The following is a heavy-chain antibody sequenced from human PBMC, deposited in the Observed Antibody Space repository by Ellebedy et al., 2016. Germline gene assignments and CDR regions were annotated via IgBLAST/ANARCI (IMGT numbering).Heavy chain of an antibody. Sequence: GGSLRLSCAASGFPVSSNYMSWVRQAPGKGLEWVSTLYSGGFTYYADSVKGRFTISRHNSKNTLYLQMNSLRTEDTAVYYCVSPDYWGQGTLVTVSS. V-gene: IGHV3-53*04. CDR3: VSPDY. CDR2: LYSGGFT. J-gene: IGHJ4*02. CDR1: GFPVSSNY.